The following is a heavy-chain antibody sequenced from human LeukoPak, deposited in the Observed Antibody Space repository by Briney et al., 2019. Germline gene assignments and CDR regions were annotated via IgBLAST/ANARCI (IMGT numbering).Heavy chain of an antibody. D-gene: IGHD6-13*01. CDR1: GFTFSIYA. Sequence: AGGSLRLSCAASGFTFSIYAMHWVRQAPGKGLEWVAVISYDESDKYYADSVKGRFTISRDNSKNTLYLQMNSLRPEGTAVYYCARRWSFDYWGQGTLVTVSS. CDR2: ISYDESDK. CDR3: ARRWSFDY. J-gene: IGHJ4*02. V-gene: IGHV3-30*04.